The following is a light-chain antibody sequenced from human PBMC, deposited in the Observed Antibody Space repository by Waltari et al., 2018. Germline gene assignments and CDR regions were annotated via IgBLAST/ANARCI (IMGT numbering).Light chain of an antibody. CDR3: QTWDAGIVL. V-gene: IGLV4-69*01. CDR1: SGHHRHA. CDR2: LNSDGSH. J-gene: IGLJ2*01. Sequence: QLVLTQSPSASAPLGASVKLTCTLSSGHHRHALACAQQQPEKGPRYLMKLNSDGSHNKGDGIPDRFSGSSSGAERYLTISSLQSEDEADYYCQTWDAGIVLFGGGTKLTVL.